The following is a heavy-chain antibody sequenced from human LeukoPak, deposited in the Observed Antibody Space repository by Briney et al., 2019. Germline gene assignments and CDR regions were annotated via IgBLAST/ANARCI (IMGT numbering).Heavy chain of an antibody. CDR2: IYPGDSGT. D-gene: IGHD3-3*01. Sequence: GESLKISCKGSGYSFTSYWIGWVRQMPGKGLEWMGIIYPGDSGTRYSPSFQGQVTISADKSISTAYLQWSSLKASDTAMYYCARTYYDFWSGYNYFDYWGQGTLVTVSS. CDR3: ARTYYDFWSGYNYFDY. V-gene: IGHV5-51*01. CDR1: GYSFTSYW. J-gene: IGHJ4*02.